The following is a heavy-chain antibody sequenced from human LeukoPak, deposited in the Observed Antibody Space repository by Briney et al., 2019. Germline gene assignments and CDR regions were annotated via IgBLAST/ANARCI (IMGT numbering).Heavy chain of an antibody. D-gene: IGHD3-10*01. CDR3: ARVTMVRGVSPEYFDY. J-gene: IGHJ4*02. V-gene: IGHV4-38-2*02. CDR1: GYSISSGYY. CDR2: IYHSGST. Sequence: PSETLSLTCTVSGYSISSGYYWGWIRPPPGKGLGWIGSIYHSGSTYYNPSLKSRVTISVGTSKNHFSLKLSSVTAADTAVYYCARVTMVRGVSPEYFDYWGQGTLVTVSS.